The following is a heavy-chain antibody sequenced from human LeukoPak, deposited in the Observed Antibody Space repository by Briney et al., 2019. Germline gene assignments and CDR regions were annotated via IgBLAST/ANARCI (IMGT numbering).Heavy chain of an antibody. D-gene: IGHD3-3*01. V-gene: IGHV3-15*01. J-gene: IGHJ3*02. CDR2: IKSKTDGGTT. CDR1: GFTFSNAW. CDR3: TTRITIFGVVIRDAFDI. Sequence: PGGSLRLSCAASGFTFSNAWMSWVRQAPGKGLEWVGRIKSKTDGGTTDYAAPVKGRFTISRDDSKNTLYLQMNSLKTEDTAVYYCTTRITIFGVVIRDAFDIWGQGTMVTVSS.